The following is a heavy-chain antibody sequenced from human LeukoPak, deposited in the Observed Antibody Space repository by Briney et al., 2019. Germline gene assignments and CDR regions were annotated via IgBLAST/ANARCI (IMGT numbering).Heavy chain of an antibody. Sequence: GGSLRLSCAASGFTFSSYAMHWVRQAPGKGLEWVAVISYDGSNKYYADSVKGRFTISRDNAKNSLYLQMNSLRAEDTAVYYCARDFDVLGIWGQGTMVTVSS. CDR1: GFTFSSYA. J-gene: IGHJ3*02. CDR3: ARDFDVLGI. D-gene: IGHD3-3*02. V-gene: IGHV3-30-3*01. CDR2: ISYDGSNK.